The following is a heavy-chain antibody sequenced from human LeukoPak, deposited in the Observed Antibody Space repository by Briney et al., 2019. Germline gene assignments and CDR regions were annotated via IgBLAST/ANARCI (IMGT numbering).Heavy chain of an antibody. D-gene: IGHD1-7*01. Sequence: PGESLKISCMGSGYNFTNYWVGWVRQMSGKGLEWMGIIYPVDSDTSYSPSFQGQVTISADKSISTAYLQWNSLKASDTAIYYCARSYNWNYDYFDYWGQGTLVTVSS. V-gene: IGHV5-51*01. CDR1: GYNFTNYW. CDR2: IYPVDSDT. J-gene: IGHJ4*02. CDR3: ARSYNWNYDYFDY.